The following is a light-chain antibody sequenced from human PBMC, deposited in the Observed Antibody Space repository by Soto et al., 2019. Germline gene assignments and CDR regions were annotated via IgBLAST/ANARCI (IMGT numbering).Light chain of an antibody. Sequence: DVVMTQSPLSLPVTLGQPASISCRSNQSLVDSDGIAYFSWFQQRPGRSPRRLIYKVSNRDSGVPARFSGSGSGTDFALKIDRVEAEDVGTYYCMQGLQTPPTFGQGTRLEIK. CDR1: QSLVDSDGIAY. CDR2: KVS. J-gene: IGKJ5*01. CDR3: MQGLQTPPT. V-gene: IGKV2-30*01.